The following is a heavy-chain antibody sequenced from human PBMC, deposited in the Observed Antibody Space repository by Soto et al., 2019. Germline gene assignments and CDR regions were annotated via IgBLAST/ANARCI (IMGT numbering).Heavy chain of an antibody. D-gene: IGHD6-13*01. CDR2: ISYDESNK. V-gene: IGHV3-30-3*01. CDR1: GFTFSSYA. CDR3: ARSVIAAAGYYYYYGMDV. J-gene: IGHJ6*02. Sequence: LRLSCAASGFTFSSYAMHWVRQAPGKGLEWVAVISYDESNKYYADSVKGRFTISRDNSKNTLYLQMNSLRAEDTAVYYCARSVIAAAGYYYYYGMDVWGQGTTVTVSS.